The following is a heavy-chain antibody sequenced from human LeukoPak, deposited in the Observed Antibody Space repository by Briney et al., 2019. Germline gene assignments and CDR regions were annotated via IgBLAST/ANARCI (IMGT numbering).Heavy chain of an antibody. V-gene: IGHV4-4*07. CDR2: IYTSGST. CDR3: ARDHRRHYDSSGSEYFQH. J-gene: IGHJ1*01. D-gene: IGHD3-22*01. Sequence: PSETLSLTCTVSGGSISSYYWSWIRRPAGKGLEWIGRIYTSGSTNYNPSLRSRVTMSVDTSKNQFSLKLSSVTAADTAVYYCARDHRRHYDSSGSEYFQHWGQGTLVTVSS. CDR1: GGSISSYY.